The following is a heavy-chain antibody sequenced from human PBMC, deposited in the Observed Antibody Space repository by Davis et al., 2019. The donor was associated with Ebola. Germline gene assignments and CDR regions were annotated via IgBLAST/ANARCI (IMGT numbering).Heavy chain of an antibody. D-gene: IGHD2-15*01. CDR2: IKSDGSTK. CDR1: GFTFSSYW. CDR3: AKIDCSGGSCYAPDI. V-gene: IGHV3-74*01. Sequence: GESLKISCVVSGFTFSSYWMHWVRQAPGKGLVWLSRIKSDGSTKSYADSVKGRFTISRDNAKNTLYLQMDSLRAEDTAVYYCAKIDCSGGSCYAPDIWGQGTMVTVSS. J-gene: IGHJ3*02.